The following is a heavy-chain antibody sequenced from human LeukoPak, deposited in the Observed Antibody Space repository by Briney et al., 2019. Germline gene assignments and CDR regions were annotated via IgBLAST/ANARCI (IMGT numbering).Heavy chain of an antibody. V-gene: IGHV4-59*01. Sequence: SETLSLTCTVSGGSISSYYWSWIRQPPGKGLEWIGYIYNSGSTNYNPSLKSRVTISVDTSKNQFSLKLSSVTAADTAVYYCAKDHVGVGLHTFDSWGQGTLVSVSA. CDR3: AKDHVGVGLHTFDS. D-gene: IGHD1-26*01. CDR1: GGSISSYY. CDR2: IYNSGST. J-gene: IGHJ5*01.